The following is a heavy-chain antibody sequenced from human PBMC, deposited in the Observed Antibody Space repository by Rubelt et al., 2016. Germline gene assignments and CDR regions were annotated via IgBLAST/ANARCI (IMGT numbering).Heavy chain of an antibody. J-gene: IGHJ4*02. Sequence: QSPSRGLEWLGRTYYRSNSYNAYAVSVKSRITINPDTSKNQFSLQLNSVTPEDTAVYYCARGDGIAAVWRYWGQGTLVTVSS. D-gene: IGHD6-13*01. CDR2: TYYRSNSYN. CDR3: ARGDGIAAVWRY. V-gene: IGHV6-1*01.